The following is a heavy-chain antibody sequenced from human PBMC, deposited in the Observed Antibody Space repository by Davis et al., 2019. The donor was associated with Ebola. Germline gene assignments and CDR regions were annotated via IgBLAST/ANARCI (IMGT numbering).Heavy chain of an antibody. Sequence: GESLKISCAASGFTFSTYWMTWVRQAPGKGLEWVANITQDGSEKYYVDSVKGRFTISRDNAKNSLYLQMNSLRAEDTAVYYCARGDSSSWYYYGMDVWGKGTTVTVSS. CDR3: ARGDSSSWYYYGMDV. D-gene: IGHD6-13*01. J-gene: IGHJ6*04. CDR1: GFTFSTYW. V-gene: IGHV3-7*03. CDR2: ITQDGSEK.